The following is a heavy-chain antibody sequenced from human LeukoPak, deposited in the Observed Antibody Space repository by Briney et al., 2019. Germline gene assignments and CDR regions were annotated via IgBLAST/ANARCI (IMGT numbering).Heavy chain of an antibody. Sequence: SVKVSCKASGGTFNSFAISWVRQAPGQGLEWMGRIIPIFGTQNYAQKFKGRVTFTTDESTSTAHMELSSVRSEDTAVYYCARGDWNYREGSRTIDYWGQGTLVTVSS. CDR3: ARGDWNYREGSRTIDY. CDR1: GGTFNSFA. V-gene: IGHV1-69*05. D-gene: IGHD1-7*01. J-gene: IGHJ4*02. CDR2: IIPIFGTQ.